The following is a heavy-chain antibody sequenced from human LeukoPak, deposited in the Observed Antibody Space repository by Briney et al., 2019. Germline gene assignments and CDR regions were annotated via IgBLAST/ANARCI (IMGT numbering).Heavy chain of an antibody. V-gene: IGHV4-59*12. CDR1: GGSISSYY. D-gene: IGHD3-22*01. CDR2: IYYSGST. CDR3: ARAQDFSDSSGPNYLDF. J-gene: IGHJ4*02. Sequence: SETLSLTCTVSGGSISSYYWSWIRQPPGKGLEWIGYIYYSGSTNYNPSLKSRVTISVDTSKNQFSLKLSSVTAADTAIYYCARAQDFSDSSGPNYLDFWGQGILVTVSS.